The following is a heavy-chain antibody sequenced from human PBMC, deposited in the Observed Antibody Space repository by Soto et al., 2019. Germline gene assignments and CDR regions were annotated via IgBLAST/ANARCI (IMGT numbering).Heavy chain of an antibody. V-gene: IGHV4-31*03. D-gene: IGHD3-16*02. J-gene: IGHJ4*02. CDR1: GFTVSSDAYY. CDR3: ARYRFSGTKWSKFDY. Sequence: QVQLQQSGPGLVKPSQTLSLTCTVSGFTVSSDAYYWSWIRQPPVKGLEWIGNIYHTGSTYYSPSLKGRVDISLDRSTNQFSVWLSSVTAADTAVYYCARYRFSGTKWSKFDYWGQGTLVTVSS. CDR2: IYHTGST.